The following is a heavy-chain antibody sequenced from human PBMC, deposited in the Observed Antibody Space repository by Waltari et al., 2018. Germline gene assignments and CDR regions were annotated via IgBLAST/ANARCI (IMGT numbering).Heavy chain of an antibody. CDR3: ASRGVDTAMAIDY. D-gene: IGHD5-18*01. J-gene: IGHJ4*02. V-gene: IGHV4-59*01. Sequence: QVQLQESGPGLVKPSETLSLNCTFSGGPISSYYWSWIRQPPGKGLEWIEYIYYRGSTNYHPSLKSRVTISVDTSKNQFSLKVSSVTAADTAVYYCASRGVDTAMAIDYWGQGTLVTVSS. CDR1: GGPISSYY. CDR2: IYYRGST.